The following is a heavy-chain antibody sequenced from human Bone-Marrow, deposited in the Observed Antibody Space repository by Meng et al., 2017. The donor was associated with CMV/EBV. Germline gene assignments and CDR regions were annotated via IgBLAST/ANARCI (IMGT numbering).Heavy chain of an antibody. CDR3: AHEARHNDHALKV. CDR1: GNIFNDYF. Sequence: VKVECNISGNIFNDYFMHWEQQAPGKGLEWMGLVDPEGGETTYAEKFQGRLTITAETSTETAYMELSSVTAEDTAVYYCAHEARHNDHALKVWGQGTPVTVSS. J-gene: IGHJ6*02. CDR2: VDPEGGET. V-gene: IGHV1-69-2*01. D-gene: IGHD1-14*01.